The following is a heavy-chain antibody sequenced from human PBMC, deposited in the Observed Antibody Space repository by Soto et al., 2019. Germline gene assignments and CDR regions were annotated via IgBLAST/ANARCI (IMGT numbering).Heavy chain of an antibody. V-gene: IGHV3-48*03. D-gene: IGHD1-26*01. Sequence: EVQLVESGGGLVQPGGSLSLSCAASGFTFSNYEMSWVRQAPGKGLEWLSYISSVGSTIYYADSVKGRFTISRDNAKNSLYLQLNSLRAEDTAVYYCAKEATNINNFDYWGQGTLVTVSS. CDR1: GFTFSNYE. CDR2: ISSVGSTI. CDR3: AKEATNINNFDY. J-gene: IGHJ4*02.